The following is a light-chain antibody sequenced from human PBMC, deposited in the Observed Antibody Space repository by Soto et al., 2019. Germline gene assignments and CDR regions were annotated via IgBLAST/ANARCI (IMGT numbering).Light chain of an antibody. CDR3: QQYYSTPLT. CDR2: WAS. J-gene: IGKJ5*01. V-gene: IGKV4-1*01. CDR1: LRVLYSSNNKNY. Sequence: IVMTHSADSLYMSLRAMSTIYCKSSLRVLYSSNNKNYLAWYQQKPGQPPKLLIYWASTRESGVPDRFSGSGSGTDFTLTISSLQAEDVAVYYCQQYYSTPLTFGQGTRLEIK.